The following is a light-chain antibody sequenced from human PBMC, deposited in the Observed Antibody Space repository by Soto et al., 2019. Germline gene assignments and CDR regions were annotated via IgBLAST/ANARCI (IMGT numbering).Light chain of an antibody. Sequence: EIVLTQSPATLSLSPGERATLSCRASRSVSSYLAWYQQKPGQAPRLLIYNTSSRATGIPDRFSGSGSGTDFTLTISRLEPEDFAVYYCQQYGSSPPWTFGQGTKVDIK. J-gene: IGKJ1*01. CDR2: NTS. CDR3: QQYGSSPPWT. CDR1: RSVSSY. V-gene: IGKV3-20*01.